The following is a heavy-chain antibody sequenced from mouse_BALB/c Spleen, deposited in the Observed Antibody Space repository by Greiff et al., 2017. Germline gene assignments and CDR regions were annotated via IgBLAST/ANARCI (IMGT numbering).Heavy chain of an antibody. CDR2: ISSGGSYT. D-gene: IGHD1-1*01. CDR1: GFTFSSYG. V-gene: IGHV5-6*02. Sequence: DVMLVESGGDLVKPGGSLKLSCAASGFTFSSYGMSWVRQTPDKRLEWVATISSGGSYTYYPDSVKGRFTISRDNAKNTLYLQMSSLKSEDTAMYYCARQGITTDDYWGQGTTLTVSS. J-gene: IGHJ2*01. CDR3: ARQGITTDDY.